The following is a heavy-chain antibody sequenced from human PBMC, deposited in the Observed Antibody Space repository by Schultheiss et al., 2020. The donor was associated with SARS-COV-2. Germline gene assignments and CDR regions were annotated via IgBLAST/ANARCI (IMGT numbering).Heavy chain of an antibody. D-gene: IGHD3-22*01. J-gene: IGHJ5*02. CDR3: ARETSGYYNWFDP. CDR2: IYHSGST. V-gene: IGHV4-38-2*02. CDR1: GYSISSGYY. Sequence: SETLSLTCAVSGYSISSGYYWGWIRQPPGKGLEWIGSIYHSGSTYYNPSLKSRVTISVDTSKNQFSVKLSSVTAADTAVYYCARETSGYYNWFDPWGQGTLVTVSS.